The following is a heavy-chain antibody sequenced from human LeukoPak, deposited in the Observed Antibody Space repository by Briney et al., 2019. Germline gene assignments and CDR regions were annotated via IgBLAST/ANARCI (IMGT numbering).Heavy chain of an antibody. CDR2: IKSRTDGETT. CDR1: GFTFSNAW. Sequence: PGGSLRLSCAASGFTFSNAWMTWVRQAPGKGLEWVGRIKSRTDGETTDYAAPVKGRFTISRDDSKNTLYPQMNSLKTEDTAVYYCTTDPGEGLPWGQGTLVTVSS. D-gene: IGHD7-27*01. CDR3: TTDPGEGLP. J-gene: IGHJ5*02. V-gene: IGHV3-15*01.